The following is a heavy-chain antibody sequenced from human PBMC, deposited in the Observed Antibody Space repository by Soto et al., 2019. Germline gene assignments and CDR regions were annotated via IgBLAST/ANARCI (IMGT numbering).Heavy chain of an antibody. D-gene: IGHD3-16*01. CDR1: GFTFRSYV. V-gene: IGHV3-30*19. J-gene: IGHJ1*01. CDR3: ARWGTTGGLDV. Sequence: QVQLVESGGGVVQPGTSLRVSCVGSGFTFRSYVIHWVRQAPGKGLEWVALTSYDGGDKYYGDSVRGRFTISRDNSRNTVDLQMDNLILEDTALYYCARWGTTGGLDVWGQGTLVSV. CDR2: TSYDGGDK.